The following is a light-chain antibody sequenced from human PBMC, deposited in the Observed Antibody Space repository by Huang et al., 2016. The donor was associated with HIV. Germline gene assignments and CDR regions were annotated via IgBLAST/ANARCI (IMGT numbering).Light chain of an antibody. J-gene: IGKJ5*01. V-gene: IGKV1-39*01. CDR1: QSIDGY. CDR2: SAS. CDR3: QQSYSTLIT. Sequence: IQMTQSPSSLSASVGDRVTITCRASQSIDGYLNCYQQKPGKAPKILISSASTLHIGVPPRFSGSGSGTDYTLIIDNMQPDDFATYFCQQSYSTLITFGQGSRL.